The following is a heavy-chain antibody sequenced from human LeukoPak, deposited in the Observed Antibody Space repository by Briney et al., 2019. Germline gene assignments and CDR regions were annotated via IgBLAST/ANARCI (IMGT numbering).Heavy chain of an antibody. CDR3: ARVSITIFGVVIMPDY. Sequence: GASVKVSCKASGYTFTSYGISWVRQAPGQGLEWMGWICAYTGNTNYAQKLQGRVTMTTDTSTSTAYMELRSLRSDDTAVYYCARVSITIFGVVIMPDYWGQGTLVTVSS. CDR1: GYTFTSYG. D-gene: IGHD3-3*01. CDR2: ICAYTGNT. J-gene: IGHJ4*02. V-gene: IGHV1-18*01.